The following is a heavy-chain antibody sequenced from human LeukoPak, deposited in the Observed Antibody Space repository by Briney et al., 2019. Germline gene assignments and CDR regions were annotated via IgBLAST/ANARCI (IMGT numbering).Heavy chain of an antibody. D-gene: IGHD5-18*01. Sequence: RGSLRLSCAASGFTFSYYWMHWVRQAPGKGLVWVSRFNSDGSSTNHADSVKGRFTISRDNAKNTLYLQMNSLRAEDTAVYYCARGGVYSYNPADYWGQGTLVTVS. CDR3: ARGGVYSYNPADY. CDR1: GFTFSYYW. CDR2: FNSDGSST. V-gene: IGHV3-74*01. J-gene: IGHJ4*02.